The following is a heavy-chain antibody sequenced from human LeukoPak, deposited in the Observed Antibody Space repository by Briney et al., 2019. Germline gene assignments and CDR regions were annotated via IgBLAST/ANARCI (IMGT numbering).Heavy chain of an antibody. CDR1: GFTFSSYW. J-gene: IGHJ4*01. Sequence: GGSLRLSCAASGFTFSSYWMHWVRQAPGKGLEWVSVIYSGGSTYYADPVKGRFTISRDNSKNTLYLQMNSLRAEDTAVYYCARSSGSLPCDYWGQGTLVTVSS. CDR3: ARSSGSLPCDY. D-gene: IGHD3-10*01. CDR2: IYSGGST. V-gene: IGHV3-53*01.